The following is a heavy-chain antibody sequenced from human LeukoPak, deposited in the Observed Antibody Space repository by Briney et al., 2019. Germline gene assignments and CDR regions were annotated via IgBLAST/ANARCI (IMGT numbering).Heavy chain of an antibody. CDR2: INHSGSI. Sequence: SETLSLTCAVYGGSFSGYYWSWIRQPPVKRLERIGEINHSGSINYSPSIKSRVSISVDTSKTQFSLKLSSLTEADTAVYYCARDKGIGSSAQYYYYYMDVWGKGTTVTVSS. CDR1: GGSFSGYY. V-gene: IGHV4-34*01. D-gene: IGHD3-10*01. CDR3: ARDKGIGSSAQYYYYYMDV. J-gene: IGHJ6*03.